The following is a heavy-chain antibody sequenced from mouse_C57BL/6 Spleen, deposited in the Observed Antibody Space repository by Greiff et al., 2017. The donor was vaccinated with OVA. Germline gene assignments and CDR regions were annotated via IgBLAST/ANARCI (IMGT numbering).Heavy chain of an antibody. CDR2: INPGSGGT. J-gene: IGHJ2*01. CDR1: GYAFTNYL. Sequence: VQLQQSGAELVRPGTSVKVSCKASGYAFTNYLIEWVKQRPGQGLEWIGVINPGSGGTNYNEKFKGKATLTADKSSSTAYMQLSSLTSEDSAVYCCARSATVVADYWGQGTTLTVSS. D-gene: IGHD1-1*01. V-gene: IGHV1-54*01. CDR3: ARSATVVADY.